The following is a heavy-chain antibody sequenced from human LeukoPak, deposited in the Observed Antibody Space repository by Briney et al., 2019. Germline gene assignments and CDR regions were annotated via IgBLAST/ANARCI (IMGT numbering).Heavy chain of an antibody. Sequence: GGSLRLSCAASGFTFSSYWMNWVRQAPGKGLEWVAFIRYDGSNKYYADSVKGRFTISRDNSKNTLYLQMNSLRAEDTAVYYCAKDRRRFLETNAFDIWGQGTMVTVSS. D-gene: IGHD3-3*01. CDR2: IRYDGSNK. V-gene: IGHV3-30*02. CDR3: AKDRRRFLETNAFDI. CDR1: GFTFSSYW. J-gene: IGHJ3*02.